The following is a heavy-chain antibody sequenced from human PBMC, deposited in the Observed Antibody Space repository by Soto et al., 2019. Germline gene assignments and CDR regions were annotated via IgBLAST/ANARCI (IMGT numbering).Heavy chain of an antibody. CDR2: VHHTGST. CDR3: ARGLWNDVFQY. J-gene: IGHJ1*01. D-gene: IGHD1-1*01. V-gene: IGHV4-30-2*01. CDR1: GGSISSGGYS. Sequence: SETLSLTCAVSGGSISSGGYSWTWIRQPPGKGLEWIGYVHHTGSTTYNPSLKTRVNISVDRPNNQFFLTLTSATAADSAIYYCARGLWNDVFQYWGRGILVTVSS.